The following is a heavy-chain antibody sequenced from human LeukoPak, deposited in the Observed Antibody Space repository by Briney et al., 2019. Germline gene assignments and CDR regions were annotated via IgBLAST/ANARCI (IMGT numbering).Heavy chain of an antibody. J-gene: IGHJ4*02. V-gene: IGHV3-74*01. Sequence: GGSLRLSCAASGLTFSTYWMHWVRQAPGKGLVWVSRINSDGRSTTYADFVKGRFTISRDNAKNTLYLQMNSLRAEDTAVYYCAREGTSGWYYFGYWGQGTLVTVSS. CDR2: INSDGRST. CDR1: GLTFSTYW. D-gene: IGHD6-19*01. CDR3: AREGTSGWYYFGY.